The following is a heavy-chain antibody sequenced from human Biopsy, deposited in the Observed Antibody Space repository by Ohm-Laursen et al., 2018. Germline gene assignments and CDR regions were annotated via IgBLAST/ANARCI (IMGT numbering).Heavy chain of an antibody. V-gene: IGHV1-69*04. J-gene: IGHJ6*02. Sequence: GSSVKVSCKASGDTFTTSAISWVRQVPGQGLDWMGRIIPILGTVDYGQNFQGRVTIRADTSTTFLELTSLRYDDTAAYYCASGDIGGIGLDVWGLGTTVTVSS. CDR3: ASGDIGGIGLDV. CDR2: IIPILGTV. CDR1: GDTFTTSA. D-gene: IGHD3-10*01.